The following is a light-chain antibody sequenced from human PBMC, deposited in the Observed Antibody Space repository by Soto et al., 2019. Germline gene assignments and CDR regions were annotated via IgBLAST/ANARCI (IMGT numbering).Light chain of an antibody. CDR2: EGS. CDR1: SSDVGSYNL. Sequence: QSVLTQPASVSGSPGQSITISCTGTSSDVGSYNLVSWYQQHPGKAPKLMIYEGSKRPSGVSNRFSGSKSGNTASLTISGLQAEDEADYYCCSHAGSSTYVFGTGTKVTVL. V-gene: IGLV2-23*01. J-gene: IGLJ1*01. CDR3: CSHAGSSTYV.